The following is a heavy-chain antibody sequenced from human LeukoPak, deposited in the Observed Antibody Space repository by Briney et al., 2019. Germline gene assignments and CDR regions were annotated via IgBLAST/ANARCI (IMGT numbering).Heavy chain of an antibody. J-gene: IGHJ4*02. CDR2: ISYDGSKT. D-gene: IGHD6-19*01. CDR3: ARDKAYTSGTFGYYFDY. Sequence: GGSLRLSCVASGFTFNTYAMHWVRQAPGKGLEWLAIISYDGSKTYCADSVKGRFTISRDNSKNTLYLQMNSLRSEDTAIYDCARDKAYTSGTFGYYFDYWGLGTPVTVSS. V-gene: IGHV3-30-3*01. CDR1: GFTFNTYA.